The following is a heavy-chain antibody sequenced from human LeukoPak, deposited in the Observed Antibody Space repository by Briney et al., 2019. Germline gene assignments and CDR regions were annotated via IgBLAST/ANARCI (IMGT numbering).Heavy chain of an antibody. Sequence: GGSLRLSCTASGFTFGDYAMSWVRQAPGKGLEWVGFIRSKAYGGTTEYAASVKGRFTTSRDDSKSIAYLQMNSLKAEDTAVYYCTREYCSSTSCSVYYYYYYMDVWGKGTTVTVSS. J-gene: IGHJ6*03. CDR3: TREYCSSTSCSVYYYYYYMDV. CDR1: GFTFGDYA. D-gene: IGHD2-2*01. CDR2: IRSKAYGGTT. V-gene: IGHV3-49*04.